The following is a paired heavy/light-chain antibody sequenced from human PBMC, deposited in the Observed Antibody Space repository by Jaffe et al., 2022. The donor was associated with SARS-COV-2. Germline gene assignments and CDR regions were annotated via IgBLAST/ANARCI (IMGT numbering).Light chain of an antibody. J-gene: IGKJ4*01. CDR3: QQRNIWPLT. V-gene: IGKV3-11*01. CDR1: QNVGIY. Sequence: EIVLTQSPATLSLSPGERATLSCRASQNVGIYLAWYQQKPGQAPTLLIYDASRRPTGIPARFSGSGSGTDFTLTISTLEAEDFAVYYCQQRNIWPLTFGGGTQVEIK. CDR2: DAS.
Heavy chain of an antibody. CDR3: AKRYDFWSAQITSFFDS. CDR2: ISGSGDGT. V-gene: IGHV3-23*01. CDR1: GFTFSNSA. Sequence: EVQLLESGGGLLQPGGSLRLSCAASGFTFSNSAMNWVRQAPGTGLEWVSTISGSGDGTYYADSVKGRFTISRDNSKNTLYLQMNSLKAEDTAIYYCAKRYDFWSAQITSFFDSWGQGTLVTVSS. J-gene: IGHJ4*02. D-gene: IGHD3-3*01.